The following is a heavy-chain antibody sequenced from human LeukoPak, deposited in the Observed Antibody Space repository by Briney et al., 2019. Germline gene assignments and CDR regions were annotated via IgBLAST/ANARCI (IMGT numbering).Heavy chain of an antibody. J-gene: IGHJ5*02. V-gene: IGHV4-34*01. CDR1: GGSFSGYY. Sequence: SETLSLTCAVYGGSFSGYYWSWIRQPPGKGLEWIREINHSGSTNYNPSLKSRVTISVDTSKNQFSLKLSSVTAADTAVYYCARGSKGGRRPEFDPWGQGTLVTVSS. CDR2: INHSGST. D-gene: IGHD1-14*01. CDR3: ARGSKGGRRPEFDP.